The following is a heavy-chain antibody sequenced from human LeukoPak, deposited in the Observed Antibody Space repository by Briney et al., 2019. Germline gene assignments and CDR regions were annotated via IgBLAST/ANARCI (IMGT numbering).Heavy chain of an antibody. CDR1: RVGNDCRSYW. CDR2: IYHSGST. J-gene: IGHJ5*02. Sequence: SLTCAERRVGNDCRSYWWPYHQQTPGKGLEGIGYIYHSGSTYYNPSLKSRVTISVDRSKNQFSLKLSLVTAADTAVYYCARTIGDTFGGVIAGYNWFDPWGQGTLVTVSS. V-gene: IGHV4-30-2*01. D-gene: IGHD3-16*02. CDR3: ARTIGDTFGGVIAGYNWFDP.